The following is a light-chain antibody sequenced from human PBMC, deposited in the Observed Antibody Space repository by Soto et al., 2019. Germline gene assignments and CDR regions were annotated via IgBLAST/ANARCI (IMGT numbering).Light chain of an antibody. V-gene: IGLV2-14*03. CDR3: CAHRSISFLV. J-gene: IGLJ3*02. CDR1: SSDVGDYNF. Sequence: QSALTQPPSASGSPGQSVTISCTGTSSDVGDYNFVSWYQQHPGKAPKLMIYEVSHRPSGVSDRFSGSRSGNTASLTIFGALDEDEDHYYCCAHRSISFLVFGGGTKLTVL. CDR2: EVS.